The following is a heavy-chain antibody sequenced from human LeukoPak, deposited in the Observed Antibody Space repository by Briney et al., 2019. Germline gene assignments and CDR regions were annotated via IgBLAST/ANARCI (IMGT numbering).Heavy chain of an antibody. D-gene: IGHD4-17*01. Sequence: GGSLRLSCAASGFIFNSYEMNWVRQAPGKGLEWVSFISYSGNSVYYADSVKGRFTISRDNAKNLLYLQMSSLRAEDTAVYYCAGDNIENGDLDYLDSWGQGTLVTVSS. CDR2: ISYSGNSV. J-gene: IGHJ4*02. V-gene: IGHV3-48*03. CDR1: GFIFNSYE. CDR3: AGDNIENGDLDYLDS.